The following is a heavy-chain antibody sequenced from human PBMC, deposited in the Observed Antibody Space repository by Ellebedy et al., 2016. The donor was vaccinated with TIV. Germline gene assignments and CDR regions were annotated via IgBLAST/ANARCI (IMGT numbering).Heavy chain of an antibody. V-gene: IGHV1-46*04. D-gene: IGHD6-19*01. J-gene: IGHJ4*02. CDR3: ARGRGWNPFDY. Sequence: AASVKVSCKASGYTFSSYFMHWVRQAPGQGLEWMGIINPSGGSTTYAQNLQGRVTMTRDTSTSTVYMELSSLRSEDTAVYYCARGRGWNPFDYWGQGTLVTVSS. CDR1: GYTFSSYF. CDR2: INPSGGST.